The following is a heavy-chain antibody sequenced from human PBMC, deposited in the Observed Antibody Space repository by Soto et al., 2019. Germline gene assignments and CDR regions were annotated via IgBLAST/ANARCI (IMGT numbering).Heavy chain of an antibody. Sequence: GGSLRLSCVASGFTFRSHWMHWARQSPGKGLVWGCQINSVGSAANYAGAVKGRFTTSKNNVNKTLNRQMAGLRAEDSAACYCVMGARNRNSCYVIDPWGPGTMVTVSS. V-gene: IGHV3-74*01. CDR2: INSVGSAA. CDR3: VMGARNRNSCYVIDP. D-gene: IGHD2-2*01. CDR1: GFTFRSHW. J-gene: IGHJ5*01.